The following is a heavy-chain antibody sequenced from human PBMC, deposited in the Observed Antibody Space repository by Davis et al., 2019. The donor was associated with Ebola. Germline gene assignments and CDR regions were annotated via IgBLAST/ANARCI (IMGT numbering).Heavy chain of an antibody. CDR3: ARGQWWYPD. J-gene: IGHJ4*02. D-gene: IGHD2-15*01. CDR1: GFTFSNYA. CDR2: ISSSSSTI. V-gene: IGHV3-48*02. Sequence: PGGSLRLSCAVSGFTFSNYAMTWVRQAPGKGLEWVSYISSSSSTIYYADSVKGRFTISRDNAKNSLYLQMNSLRDEDTAVYYCARGQWWYPDWGQGTLVTVSS.